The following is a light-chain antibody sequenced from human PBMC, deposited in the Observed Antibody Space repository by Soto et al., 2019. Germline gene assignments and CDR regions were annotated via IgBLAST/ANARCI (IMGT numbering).Light chain of an antibody. CDR2: DAS. CDR3: AEYTSYPCT. J-gene: IGKJ1*01. CDR1: QSISKH. V-gene: IGKV1-17*01. Sequence: DIQMTQSPSSLSASVEDRVIITCRASQSISKHLNWYQQKPGKASKLLIYDASSLESGVPSRFSGSGSGTEFTLTITILQPDDFATYYCAEYTSYPCTFGHGTKADI.